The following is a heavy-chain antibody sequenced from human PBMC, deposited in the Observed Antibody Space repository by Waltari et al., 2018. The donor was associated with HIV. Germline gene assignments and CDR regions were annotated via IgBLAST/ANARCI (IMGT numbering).Heavy chain of an antibody. D-gene: IGHD3-3*01. CDR3: LRDPLAYYDFWSAYYFGDD. CDR1: GFTFTTYG. J-gene: IGHJ4*02. V-gene: IGHV3-30*03. CDR2: ISFDASNQ. Sequence: RSLRLSCAASGFTFTTYGLYWVRQAPDKGLAWVAFISFDASNQYYGDPLKVRFTISRDDSKNTLFLQMNRLSPEDTAMYYCLRDPLAYYDFWSAYYFGDDWGQGTLVTVSS.